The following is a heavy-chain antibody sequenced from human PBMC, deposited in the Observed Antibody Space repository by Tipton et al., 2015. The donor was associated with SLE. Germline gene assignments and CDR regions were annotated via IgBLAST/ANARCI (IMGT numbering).Heavy chain of an antibody. D-gene: IGHD5-12*01. CDR2: IYYSGST. Sequence: TLSLTCTVSGGSISSGSYYWSWIRQPPGKGLEWIGYIYYSGSTNYNPSLKSRVTISVDTSKNQFSLKLSPVTAADTAVYYCAREDVSEGATNYFDYWGQGTLVTVSS. CDR1: GGSISSGSYY. V-gene: IGHV4-61*01. CDR3: AREDVSEGATNYFDY. J-gene: IGHJ4*02.